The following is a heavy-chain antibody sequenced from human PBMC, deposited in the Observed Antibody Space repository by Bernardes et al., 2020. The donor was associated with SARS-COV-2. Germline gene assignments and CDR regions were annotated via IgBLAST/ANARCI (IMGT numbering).Heavy chain of an antibody. V-gene: IGHV3-20*01. CDR2: ISWNGGST. Sequence: VESLFISCAASGFTFNDSGMSWVRQAPGPGLAWVSGISWNGGSTGFADSVKGRFTISRDNAKNSLYLQMNSLRAEDTALYHCARGGPLLVVAAAGQSSGFDPWGQGTLVTVSS. J-gene: IGHJ5*02. D-gene: IGHD6-13*01. CDR3: ARGGPLLVVAAAGQSSGFDP. CDR1: GFTFNDSG.